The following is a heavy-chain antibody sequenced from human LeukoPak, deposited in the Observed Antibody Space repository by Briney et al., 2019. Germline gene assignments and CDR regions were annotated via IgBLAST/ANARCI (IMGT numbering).Heavy chain of an antibody. Sequence: SDTLSLTCAVYGGSFTNYNWNWIRQPPGKGLEWIGQIDHSGTTNFNSSLESRVTISVDASKNQFSLKLSSVSAADTAVYYCARERKATITVTVRLSRPKRGGYLDVWGKGTTVTVSS. CDR3: ARERKATITVTVRLSRPKRGGYLDV. CDR2: IDHSGTT. D-gene: IGHD1-20*01. J-gene: IGHJ6*03. V-gene: IGHV4-34*01. CDR1: GGSFTNYN.